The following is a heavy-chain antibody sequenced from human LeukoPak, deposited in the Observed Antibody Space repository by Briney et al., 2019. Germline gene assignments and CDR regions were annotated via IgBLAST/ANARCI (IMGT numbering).Heavy chain of an antibody. Sequence: ASVKVSCKASGYTFTGYYMHWVRQAPGQGLEWMGWINPNSGGTNYAQKFQGRVIMTRDTSISTAYMELSRLRSDDTAVYYCARVQFRTTVTPLGYWGQGTLVTVSS. CDR2: INPNSGGT. V-gene: IGHV1-2*02. J-gene: IGHJ4*02. D-gene: IGHD4-4*01. CDR1: GYTFTGYY. CDR3: ARVQFRTTVTPLGY.